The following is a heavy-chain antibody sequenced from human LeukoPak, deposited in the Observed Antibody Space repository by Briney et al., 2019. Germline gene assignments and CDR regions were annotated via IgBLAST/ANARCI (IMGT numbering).Heavy chain of an antibody. Sequence: SETLSLTCTVSGGSISSYYWSWIRQPPGKGLEWIGYIYYSGSTNYNPSLKSRVTISVDTSKNQFSLKLSSVTAADTAVYHCAREEAVAGRGFDPWGQGTLFTVSS. D-gene: IGHD6-19*01. CDR3: AREEAVAGRGFDP. CDR2: IYYSGST. J-gene: IGHJ5*02. V-gene: IGHV4-59*01. CDR1: GGSISSYY.